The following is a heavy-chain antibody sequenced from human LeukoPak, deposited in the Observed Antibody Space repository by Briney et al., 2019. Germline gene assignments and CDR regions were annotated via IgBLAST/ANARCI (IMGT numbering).Heavy chain of an antibody. V-gene: IGHV4-34*01. CDR2: INHSGST. CDR1: GESFSGYY. D-gene: IGHD6-19*01. Sequence: PSETLSLTCAVYGESFSGYYWSGIRQPPGKGLEWIGEINHSGSTNYNPSLKSRVTISLDTSKNHFSLKLSSVTAADTAVYYCARTWLVRGWFDPWGQGTLVTVSS. J-gene: IGHJ5*02. CDR3: ARTWLVRGWFDP.